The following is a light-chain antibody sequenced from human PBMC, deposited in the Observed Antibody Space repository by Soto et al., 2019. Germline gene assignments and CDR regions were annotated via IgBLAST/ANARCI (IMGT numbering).Light chain of an antibody. CDR1: QSVTTW. Sequence: DIPMTQSPSTLSASVGDRVTITCRASQSVTTWLAWYQQKPGKAPKLLIYKASNLESGLPSRFTGSGSGTEFTLTISSLQTADFATYYCQQYSTYPLTFGQGTLLEIK. CDR2: KAS. J-gene: IGKJ5*01. V-gene: IGKV1-5*03. CDR3: QQYSTYPLT.